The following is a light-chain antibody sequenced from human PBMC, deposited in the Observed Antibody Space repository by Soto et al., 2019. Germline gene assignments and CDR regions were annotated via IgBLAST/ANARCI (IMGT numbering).Light chain of an antibody. V-gene: IGKV1-5*01. CDR1: QSISSY. CDR3: QHYNSYSEA. J-gene: IGKJ1*01. Sequence: DIQMTQSPSSLSASVGDRVTITCRASQSISSYLNWYQQKPGKVPKLLIYAASSLQSGVPSRFSGSGSGTEFTLTISSLQPDDFATYYCQHYNSYSEAFGQGTKVDI. CDR2: AAS.